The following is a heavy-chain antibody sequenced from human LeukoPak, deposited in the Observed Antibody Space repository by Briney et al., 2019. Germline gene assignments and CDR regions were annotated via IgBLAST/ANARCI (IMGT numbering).Heavy chain of an antibody. CDR1: RFTFANYA. D-gene: IGHD4-17*01. Sequence: GGSLRLSCAASRFTFANYAITWIRQAPGKGLEWVSSTSGSGHNTYYADSVQGRFTISRDNSKNTLFLQMNSLRADDTAVYHCAKDPNGDYVGAFDMWGQGTMVTVSS. J-gene: IGHJ3*02. V-gene: IGHV3-23*01. CDR3: AKDPNGDYVGAFDM. CDR2: TSGSGHNT.